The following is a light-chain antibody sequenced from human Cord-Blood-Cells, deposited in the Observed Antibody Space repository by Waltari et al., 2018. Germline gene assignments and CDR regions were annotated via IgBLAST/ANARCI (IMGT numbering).Light chain of an antibody. J-gene: IGLJ3*02. CDR3: SSYTSSSTLV. CDR1: SSDVGGYNY. V-gene: IGLV2-14*01. CDR2: DVS. Sequence: QSALTQPASVSGSPGQSITLSCTGTSSDVGGYNYVSWYQQHPGKAPKPMIYDVSNRPSGVSNRFSGSKSGNTASLTISGLQAEDEADYYCSSYTSSSTLVFGGGTKLTVL.